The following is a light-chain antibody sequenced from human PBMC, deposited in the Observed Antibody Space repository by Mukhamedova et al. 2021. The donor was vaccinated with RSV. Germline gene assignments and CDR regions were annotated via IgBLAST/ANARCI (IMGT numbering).Light chain of an antibody. Sequence: WYQRRVHGKAPQLLIHSASTLQTGVSSRFSGGGSGIDLSLTVTSLQREDFVLYFCQQTYTSPLSFGGGTRVEIK. CDR3: QQTYTSPLS. J-gene: IGKJ4*01. V-gene: IGKV1-39*01. CDR2: SAS.